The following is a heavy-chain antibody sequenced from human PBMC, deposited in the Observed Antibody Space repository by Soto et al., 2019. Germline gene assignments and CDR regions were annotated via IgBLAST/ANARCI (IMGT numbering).Heavy chain of an antibody. CDR1: GNXSRNKLDR. CDR3: ARLTNGRPGDS. Sequence: RTLTVSGNXSRNKLDRWGWTHQPPGQGLDGIVTVYSNGHTYHNPSLKSRLAMAVDTSKNQFSLSMIPVTAAATSVYFCARLTNGRPGDSWGQGTQVTVSS. V-gene: IGHV4-39*01. CDR2: VYSNGHT. J-gene: IGHJ4*02. D-gene: IGHD2-8*01.